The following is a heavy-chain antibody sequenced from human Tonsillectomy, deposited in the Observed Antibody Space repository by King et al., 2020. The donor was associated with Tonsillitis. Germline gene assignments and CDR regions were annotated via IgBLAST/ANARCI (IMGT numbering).Heavy chain of an antibody. Sequence: VQLQESGPGLVKPSETLSLTCTVSGGSISSYYWSWIRQPPGKGLEWIGYIYYSGITYYNPSLKSRVTISVDTSKNQFSLKLSSVTAADTAVYYCARVSATVAGWGSWFDPWGQGTLVTVSS. CDR2: IYYSGIT. CDR3: ARVSATVAGWGSWFDP. V-gene: IGHV4-59*01. CDR1: GGSISSYY. J-gene: IGHJ5*02. D-gene: IGHD6-19*01.